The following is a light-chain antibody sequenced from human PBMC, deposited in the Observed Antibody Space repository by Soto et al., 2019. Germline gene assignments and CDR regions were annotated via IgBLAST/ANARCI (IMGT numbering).Light chain of an antibody. V-gene: IGKV1-5*01. CDR3: QQYNSHST. Sequence: EIQMTQSPSSLSASVVYRVTITCQASQDISNYLNWYQQTAGKAPKLLIYDASSLESGVPSRFSGSGSGTDFTLTISSLKPDDSATYYCQQYNSHSTFGQGTKVDIK. CDR1: QDISNY. CDR2: DAS. J-gene: IGKJ1*01.